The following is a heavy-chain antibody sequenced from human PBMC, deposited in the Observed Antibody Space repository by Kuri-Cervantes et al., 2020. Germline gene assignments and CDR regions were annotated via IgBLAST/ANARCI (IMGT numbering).Heavy chain of an antibody. CDR2: IWYDGSNK. CDR1: GFTFSSYG. D-gene: IGHD2-15*01. V-gene: IGHV3-33*01. J-gene: IGHJ4*02. Sequence: GESLKISCAASGFTFSSYGMHWVRQAPGKGLEWVAVIWYDGSNKYYADSVKGRFTISRDNSKNTLYLQMNSLRAEGTAVYYCARDPCSGGSCYFFDYWGQGTLVTVSS. CDR3: ARDPCSGGSCYFFDY.